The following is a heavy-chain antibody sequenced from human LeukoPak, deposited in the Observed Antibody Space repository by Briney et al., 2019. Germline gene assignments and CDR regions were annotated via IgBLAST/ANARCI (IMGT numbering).Heavy chain of an antibody. CDR3: AKDRGYYDSSLNYFDY. CDR2: ISGSGGST. J-gene: IGHJ4*02. Sequence: GGSLRLSCAASGFTFSSYAMSWFRQAPGKGLEWVSAISGSGGSTYYADSVKGRFTISRDNSKNTLYLQMNSLRAEDTAVYYCAKDRGYYDSSLNYFDYWGQGTLVTVSS. D-gene: IGHD3-3*01. CDR1: GFTFSSYA. V-gene: IGHV3-23*01.